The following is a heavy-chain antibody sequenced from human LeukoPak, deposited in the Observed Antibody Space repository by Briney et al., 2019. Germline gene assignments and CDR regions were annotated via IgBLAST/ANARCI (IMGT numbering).Heavy chain of an antibody. CDR2: ISSSSITI. Sequence: GGSLRLSCAASGFTFSSYSLTWVRQAPGKGLEWVSFISSSSITIYYADSVKGRFTISRDNAEKSLYLQMNSLRAEDTADCARDRGGSYSAIDYWGQGTLVTVSS. CDR1: GFTFSSYS. D-gene: IGHD2-15*01. V-gene: IGHV3-48*04. CDR3: ARDRGGSYSAIDY. J-gene: IGHJ4*02.